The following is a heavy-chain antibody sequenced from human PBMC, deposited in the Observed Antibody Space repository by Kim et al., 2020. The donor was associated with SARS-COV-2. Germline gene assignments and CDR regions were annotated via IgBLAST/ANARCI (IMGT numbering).Heavy chain of an antibody. CDR1: GGSFSGYY. V-gene: IGHV4-34*01. CDR2: INHSGST. CDR3: ARGTRRAGATDY. J-gene: IGHJ4*02. Sequence: SETLSLTCAVYGGSFSGYYWSWIRQPPGKGLEWIGEINHSGSTNYNPSLKSRVTISVDTSKNQFSLKLSSVTAADTAVYYCARGTRRAGATDYWGQGTLVTGSS. D-gene: IGHD1-26*01.